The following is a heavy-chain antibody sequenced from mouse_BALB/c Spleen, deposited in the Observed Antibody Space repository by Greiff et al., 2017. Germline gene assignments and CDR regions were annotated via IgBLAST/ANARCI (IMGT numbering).Heavy chain of an antibody. CDR3: ARQYDYDEGAWFAY. J-gene: IGHJ3*01. D-gene: IGHD2-4*01. CDR1: GFTFSSYG. V-gene: IGHV5-6*02. Sequence: EVKLVESGGDLVKPGGSLKLSCAASGFTFSSYGMSWVRQTPDKRLEWVATISSGGSYTYYPDSVKGRFTISRDNAKNTLYLQMSSLKSEDTAMYYCARQYDYDEGAWFAYWGQGTLVTVS. CDR2: ISSGGSYT.